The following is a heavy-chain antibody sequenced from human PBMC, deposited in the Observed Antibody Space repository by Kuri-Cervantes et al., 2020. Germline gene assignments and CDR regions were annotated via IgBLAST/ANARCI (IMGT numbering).Heavy chain of an antibody. V-gene: IGHV3-30*03. CDR3: ARDWGVRGVITLDY. D-gene: IGHD3-10*01. CDR2: ISYDGSNK. CDR1: GFTFSSYS. Sequence: LSLTCAASGFTFSSYSMNWVRQAPGKGLEWVAVISYDGSNKYYADSVKGRFTISRDNSKNTLYLQMNSLRDEDTAVYYCARDWGVRGVITLDYWGQGTLVTVSS. J-gene: IGHJ4*02.